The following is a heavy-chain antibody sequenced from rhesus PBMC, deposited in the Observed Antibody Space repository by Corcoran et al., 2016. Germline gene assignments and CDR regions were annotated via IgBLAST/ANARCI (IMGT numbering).Heavy chain of an antibody. D-gene: IGHD4-29*01. CDR1: GGSFSSYW. CDR2: INGNSGRT. CDR3: AREGTYGSSYYFDY. J-gene: IGHJ4*01. Sequence: QVQLQESGPGLVKPSETLSLTCAVSGGSFSSYWWSWIRQPPGKGLEWIGEINGNSGRTNYHPTLKSRVTISTDTSKNQFSLKLNSVTAADTAVYYCAREGTYGSSYYFDYWGQGVLVTVSS. V-gene: IGHV4-80*01.